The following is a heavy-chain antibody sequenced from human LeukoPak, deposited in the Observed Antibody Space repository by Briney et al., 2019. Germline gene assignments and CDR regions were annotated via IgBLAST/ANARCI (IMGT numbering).Heavy chain of an antibody. CDR2: INAGNGNT. J-gene: IGHJ3*02. V-gene: IGHV1-3*01. D-gene: IGHD1-14*01. CDR3: ASWAAGGIDAFDI. CDR1: GYTFTSYA. Sequence: GASVKVSCKASGYTFTSYAMHWVRQAPGQRLEWMGWINAGNGNTKYSQKFQGRVTITRDTSASTAYMELSSLRSEDTAVCYCASWAAGGIDAFDIWGQGTMVTVSS.